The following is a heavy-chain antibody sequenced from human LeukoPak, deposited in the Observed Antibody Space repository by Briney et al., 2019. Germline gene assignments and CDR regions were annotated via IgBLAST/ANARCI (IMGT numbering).Heavy chain of an antibody. CDR3: AREADDYGVGYYYYYMDV. J-gene: IGHJ6*03. V-gene: IGHV1-69*13. D-gene: IGHD4-17*01. CDR2: IIPIFGTA. Sequence: SVKVSCKASGGTFSSYAISWVRQVPGQGLEWMGGIIPIFGTANYAQKFQGRVTITADESTSTAYMELNSLRAEDTAVYYCAREADDYGVGYYYYYMDVWGKGTTVTISS. CDR1: GGTFSSYA.